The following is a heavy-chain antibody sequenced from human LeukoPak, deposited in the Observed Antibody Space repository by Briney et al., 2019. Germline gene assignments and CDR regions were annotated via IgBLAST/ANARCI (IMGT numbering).Heavy chain of an antibody. CDR2: IYYSGST. V-gene: IGHV4-59*08. Sequence: SETLSLTCTVSGASINGYYWSWIRQPPGKGLEWIGSIYYSGSTNYSPSFESRVTISVDTSKNQFSLKLNSVTAADTAVYYCARVSYDILTGYSGLFDYWGQGTLVTVSS. CDR3: ARVSYDILTGYSGLFDY. CDR1: GASINGYY. D-gene: IGHD3-9*01. J-gene: IGHJ4*02.